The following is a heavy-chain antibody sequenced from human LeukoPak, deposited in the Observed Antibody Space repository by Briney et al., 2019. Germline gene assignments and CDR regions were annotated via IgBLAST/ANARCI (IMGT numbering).Heavy chain of an antibody. Sequence: RGSLRLSCAASGFTFSNYDMHWVRQPTGKGLGWVAAIAIGGDTYYPASVKGRFTISRENAKNSLYPQMNSLRAGDTAVYYCARAHVGAGLAFDVWGQGTMVTVSS. CDR2: IAIGGDT. CDR3: ARAHVGAGLAFDV. CDR1: GFTFSNYD. D-gene: IGHD1-26*01. V-gene: IGHV3-13*01. J-gene: IGHJ3*01.